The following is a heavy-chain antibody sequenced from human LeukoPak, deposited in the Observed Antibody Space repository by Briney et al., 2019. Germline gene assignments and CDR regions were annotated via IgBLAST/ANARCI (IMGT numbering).Heavy chain of an antibody. J-gene: IGHJ6*03. CDR2: INHSGST. Sequence: SETLSLTCAVYGGFFSGYYWSWIRQPPGKGLEWIGEINHSGSTNYNPSLKSRVTISVDTSKNQFSLKLSSVTAADTAVYYCATHGSAHYYMDVWGKGTTVTISS. V-gene: IGHV4-34*01. CDR3: ATHGSAHYYMDV. CDR1: GGFFSGYY. D-gene: IGHD2-2*03.